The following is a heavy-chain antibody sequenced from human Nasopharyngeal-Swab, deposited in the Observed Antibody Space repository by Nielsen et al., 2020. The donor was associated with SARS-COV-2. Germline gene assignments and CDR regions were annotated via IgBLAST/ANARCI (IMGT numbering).Heavy chain of an antibody. CDR3: ARDLPGGPTFDY. CDR2: IYYSGST. D-gene: IGHD3-10*01. Sequence: SETLSLTCTVSGGSISSGGYYWSWIRQHPGKGLEWIGYIYYSGSTNYNPSLKSRVTISVDTSKNQFSLKLSSVTAADTAVYYCARDLPGGPTFDYWGQGTLVTVSS. J-gene: IGHJ4*02. V-gene: IGHV4-61*08. CDR1: GGSISSGGYY.